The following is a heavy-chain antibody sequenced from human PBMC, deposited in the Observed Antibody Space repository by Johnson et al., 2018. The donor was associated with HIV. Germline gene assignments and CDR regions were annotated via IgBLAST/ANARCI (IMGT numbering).Heavy chain of an antibody. CDR1: GFTFSSYG. CDR3: VKLPVAPSYGAFDI. Sequence: QVQLVESEGGVVQPGRSLRLSCAASGFTFSSYGMHWVRQAPGKGLEWVAVIWYDGSNKYYADSVKGRFTISRDNSKNTLYLQMNSLRAEHTAVYYCVKLPVAPSYGAFDIVGQGTMVTVSS. J-gene: IGHJ3*02. V-gene: IGHV3-33*06. D-gene: IGHD6-19*01. CDR2: IWYDGSNK.